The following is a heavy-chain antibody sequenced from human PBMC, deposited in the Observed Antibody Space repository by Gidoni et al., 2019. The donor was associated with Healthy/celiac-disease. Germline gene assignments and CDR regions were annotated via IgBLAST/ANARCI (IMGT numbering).Heavy chain of an antibody. CDR1: GRSFSGYY. D-gene: IGHD2-2*01. Sequence: QVQLQQWGAGLLKPSATLSLTRAGYGRSFSGYYWSWIRQPPGKGLEWIGEINHSGRTNYNPSLKSRVTISVDTSKNQFSLKLSSVTAADTAVYYCARRADCSSTSCYYYYYYYMDVWGKGTTVTVSS. CDR3: ARRADCSSTSCYYYYYYYMDV. J-gene: IGHJ6*03. CDR2: INHSGRT. V-gene: IGHV4-34*01.